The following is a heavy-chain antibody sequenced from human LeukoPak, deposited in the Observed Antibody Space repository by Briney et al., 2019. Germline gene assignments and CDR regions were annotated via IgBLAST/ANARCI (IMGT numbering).Heavy chain of an antibody. J-gene: IGHJ3*02. CDR1: GYTFTGYY. CDR3: ARVSDIVVVPAPLGVNEFDI. CDR2: INPNSGGT. D-gene: IGHD2-2*01. V-gene: IGHV1-2*04. Sequence: ASVKVSCKASGYTFTGYYMHWVRQAPGQGLEWMGWINPNSGGTNYAQKFQGWVTMTRDTSISTAYMELSRLRSDDTAVYYCARVSDIVVVPAPLGVNEFDIWGQGTMVTVSS.